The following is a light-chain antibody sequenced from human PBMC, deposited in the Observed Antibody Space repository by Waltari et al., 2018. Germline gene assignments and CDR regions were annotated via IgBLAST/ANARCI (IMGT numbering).Light chain of an antibody. J-gene: IGKJ2*01. CDR3: MQGSHWPRT. CDR1: QSPVHSDGNTY. V-gene: IGKV2-30*02. Sequence: DVVLTQSPLSLPVTLGQPASMSCRSSQSPVHSDGNTYFNWFHQRPGRSPRRLIYKISRRESGVPDRFSGSGSGTDFTLKISRVEAEDVGVYYCMQGSHWPRTFGQGTKLEI. CDR2: KIS.